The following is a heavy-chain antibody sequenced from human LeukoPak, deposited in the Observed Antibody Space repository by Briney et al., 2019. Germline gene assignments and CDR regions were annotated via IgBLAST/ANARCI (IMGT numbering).Heavy chain of an antibody. Sequence: ASVKVSCKASGYTFTASYMHWVRQAPGQGLEWMGSINPNNGGTKYARKFQGRVTVTRDTSISTAYMELTSLRSDDTAIYYCARAGGNSWFDPWGQGTLVTVSS. CDR1: GYTFTASY. CDR3: ARAGGNSWFDP. V-gene: IGHV1-2*02. J-gene: IGHJ5*01. CDR2: INPNNGGT. D-gene: IGHD3-16*01.